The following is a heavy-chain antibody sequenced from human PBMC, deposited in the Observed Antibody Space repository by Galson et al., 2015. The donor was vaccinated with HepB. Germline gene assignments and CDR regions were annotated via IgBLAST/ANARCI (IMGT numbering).Heavy chain of an antibody. Sequence: SVKVSCKASGYTFTGHWIHWLRQAPGQGLECMGWINPNSGDTNYAQKFQERVTMTRDTSISTAYMELRGMTSDDTAVYHCARGTVRLPRSALDCWGQGTLVTVSS. CDR2: INPNSGDT. V-gene: IGHV1-2*02. D-gene: IGHD2-15*01. CDR3: ARGTVRLPRSALDC. J-gene: IGHJ4*02. CDR1: GYTFTGHW.